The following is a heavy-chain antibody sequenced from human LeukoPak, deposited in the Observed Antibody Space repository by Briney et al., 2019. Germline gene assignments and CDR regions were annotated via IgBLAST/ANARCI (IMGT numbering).Heavy chain of an antibody. CDR2: IYYSGST. CDR1: GGSISSYY. CDR3: TRGSIAYYYMDV. J-gene: IGHJ6*03. Sequence: SETLSLTCTVSGGSISSYYWSWIRQPPGKGLEWIGYIYYSGSTNYNPSLKSRVTISVDTSKNQFSLMLSSVTAADTAVYYCTRGSIAYYYMDVWGKGTTVTISS. D-gene: IGHD3-22*01. V-gene: IGHV4-59*01.